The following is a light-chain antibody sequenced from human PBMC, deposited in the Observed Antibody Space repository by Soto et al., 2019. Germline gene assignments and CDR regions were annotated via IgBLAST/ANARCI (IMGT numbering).Light chain of an antibody. CDR2: NVS. Sequence: QSALTQPASVSGSPGQSITISCTGTSSDVGGYNHVSWYQQSPGKVPKLLIYNVSNRPSGVSDRFSGSKSGNTASLTISGLQAEDESDYFCTSSTSGSLYVFGTGTKLTVL. CDR1: SSDVGGYNH. J-gene: IGLJ1*01. CDR3: TSSTSGSLYV. V-gene: IGLV2-14*01.